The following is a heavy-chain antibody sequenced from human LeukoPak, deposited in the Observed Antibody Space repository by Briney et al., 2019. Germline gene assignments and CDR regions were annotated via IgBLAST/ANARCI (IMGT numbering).Heavy chain of an antibody. CDR1: GGSISSGGYY. CDR2: IYHSGST. CDR3: ATGVGYCSSTSCYGWFDP. J-gene: IGHJ5*02. V-gene: IGHV4-30-2*01. D-gene: IGHD2-2*01. Sequence: PSETLSLTCTVSGGSISSGGYYWSWIRQPPGKGLEWIGYIYHSGSTYYNPSLKSRVTISVDRSKNQFSLKLSSVTAADTAVYYCATGVGYCSSTSCYGWFDPWGQGTLVTVSS.